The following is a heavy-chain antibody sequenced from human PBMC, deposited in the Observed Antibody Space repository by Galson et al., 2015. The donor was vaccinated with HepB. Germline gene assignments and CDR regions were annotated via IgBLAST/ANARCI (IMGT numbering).Heavy chain of an antibody. CDR1: GYTLTELS. CDR3: ATGSYGSGSFDFPYWYFDL. Sequence: SVKVSCKVSGYTLTELSMHWVRQAPGKGLEWMGGFDPEDGETIYAQKFQGRVTMTEDTSTDTAYMELSSLRSEDTAVYYCATGSYGSGSFDFPYWYFDLWGRGTLVTVSS. CDR2: FDPEDGET. D-gene: IGHD3-10*01. J-gene: IGHJ2*01. V-gene: IGHV1-24*01.